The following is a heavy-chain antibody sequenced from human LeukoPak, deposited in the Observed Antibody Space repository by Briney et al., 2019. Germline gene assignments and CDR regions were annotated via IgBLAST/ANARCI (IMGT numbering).Heavy chain of an antibody. CDR1: GYTFTGYY. CDR3: ARGPYCSSATCYNWFDP. V-gene: IGHV1-2*02. D-gene: IGHD2-2*01. J-gene: IGHJ5*02. CDR2: INPNSGGT. Sequence: ASVKVSCKASGYTFTGYYMHWVRQAPGQGLEWMGWINPNSGGTNYAQKFQGRVTMTGDTSISAAYMELSRLRSDDTAVYYCARGPYCSSATCYNWFDPWGQGTLVTVSS.